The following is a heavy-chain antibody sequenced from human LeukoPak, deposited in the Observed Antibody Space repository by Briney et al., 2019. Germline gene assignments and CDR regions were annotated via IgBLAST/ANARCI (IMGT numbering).Heavy chain of an antibody. D-gene: IGHD1/OR15-1a*01. CDR2: MNKDGSEK. J-gene: IGHJ6*02. CDR1: GFILSNHW. Sequence: GGSLRLSCAASGFILSNHWMTWVRQAPGKGPEWVANMNKDGSEKYYVDSVKGRFTISRDTAKNSLYLQMNNLRAEDTALYYCARNNDMDVWGQGTTVIASS. V-gene: IGHV3-7*03. CDR3: ARNNDMDV.